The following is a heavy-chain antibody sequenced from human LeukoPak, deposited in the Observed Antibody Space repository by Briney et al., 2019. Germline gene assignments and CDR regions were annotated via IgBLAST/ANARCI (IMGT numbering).Heavy chain of an antibody. J-gene: IGHJ4*02. Sequence: PGGSLRLSCAASGFTFSSYAMHWVRQAPGKGLEWVAVISYDGSNKYYADSVKGRFTISRDNSKNTLYLQMNSLRAEDTAVYYCARTRLYSSGWYDNWGQGTLVTVSS. V-gene: IGHV3-30-3*01. CDR3: ARTRLYSSGWYDN. CDR1: GFTFSSYA. CDR2: ISYDGSNK. D-gene: IGHD6-19*01.